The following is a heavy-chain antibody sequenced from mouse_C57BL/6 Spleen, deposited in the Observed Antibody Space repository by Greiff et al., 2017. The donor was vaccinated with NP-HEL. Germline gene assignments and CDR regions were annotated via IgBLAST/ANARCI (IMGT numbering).Heavy chain of an antibody. J-gene: IGHJ1*03. CDR1: GYSITSGYY. Sequence: EVKLVESGPGLVKPSQSLSLTCSVTGYSITSGYYWNWIRQFPGNKLEWMGYISYDGSNNYNPSLKNRISITRDTSKNQFFLKLNSVTTEDTATYYCARGPSYYYGSSYGYFDVWGTGTTVTVSS. CDR3: ARGPSYYYGSSYGYFDV. D-gene: IGHD1-1*01. V-gene: IGHV3-6*01. CDR2: ISYDGSN.